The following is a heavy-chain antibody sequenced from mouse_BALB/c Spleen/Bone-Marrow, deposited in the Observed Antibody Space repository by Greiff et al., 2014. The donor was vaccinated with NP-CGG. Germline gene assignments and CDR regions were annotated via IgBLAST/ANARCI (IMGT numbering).Heavy chain of an antibody. CDR3: TRSLRRYFDY. D-gene: IGHD1-2*01. J-gene: IGHJ2*01. V-gene: IGHV1-9*01. CDR2: ILPGTGST. Sequence: VQLQQSGAELMKPGASVKISCKDTGYTFSHYWIEWVKQRPGHGLEWIGEILPGTGSTKYNEKFKGKATITADTSSSTAYMQLSSLTSEDSAVYYCTRSLRRYFDYWGQGTTLTVSS. CDR1: GYTFSHYW.